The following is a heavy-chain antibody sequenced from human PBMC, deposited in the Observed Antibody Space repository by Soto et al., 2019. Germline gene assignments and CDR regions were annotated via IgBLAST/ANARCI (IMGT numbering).Heavy chain of an antibody. Sequence: GGSLRLSCAASGFTFSSYGMHWVRQAPGKGLEWVAVIWYDGSNKYYADSVKGRFTISRDNSKNTLYLQMNSLRAEDPAVYYCARDQAPYYDSSGYYGSGLDPWGQGTLVTVSS. CDR1: GFTFSSYG. V-gene: IGHV3-33*01. CDR2: IWYDGSNK. D-gene: IGHD3-22*01. CDR3: ARDQAPYYDSSGYYGSGLDP. J-gene: IGHJ5*02.